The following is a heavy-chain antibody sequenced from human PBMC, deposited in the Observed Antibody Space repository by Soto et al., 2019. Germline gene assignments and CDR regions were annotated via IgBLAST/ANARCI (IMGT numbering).Heavy chain of an antibody. V-gene: IGHV4-4*07. Sequence: SETLSLTCTVSGGSISSYYWSWIRQPAGKGLEWIGRIYTSGSTNYNPSLKSRVTMSVDTSKNQFSLKLSSVTAADTAVYYCAREDIVVGWNWFDPWGQGTLVTVS. J-gene: IGHJ5*02. CDR3: AREDIVVGWNWFDP. CDR1: GGSISSYY. CDR2: IYTSGST. D-gene: IGHD2-2*01.